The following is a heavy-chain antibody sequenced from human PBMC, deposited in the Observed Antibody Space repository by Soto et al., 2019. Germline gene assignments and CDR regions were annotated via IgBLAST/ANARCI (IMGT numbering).Heavy chain of an antibody. CDR1: GGTFSSYA. CDR3: ARSQGSSTSLEIYYYYYYGMDV. D-gene: IGHD2-2*01. J-gene: IGHJ6*02. Sequence: QVQLVQSGAEVKKPGSSVKVSCKASGGTFSSYAISWVRQAPGQGLEWMGGIIPISGTANYAQKFQGRVTITADESTSTAYMELSSLRSEATAVYYCARSQGSSTSLEIYYYYYYGMDVWGQGTIVTVSS. V-gene: IGHV1-69*01. CDR2: IIPISGTA.